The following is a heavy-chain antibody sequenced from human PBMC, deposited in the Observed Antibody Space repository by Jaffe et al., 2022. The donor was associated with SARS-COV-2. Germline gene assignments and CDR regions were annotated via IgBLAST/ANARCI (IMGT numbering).Heavy chain of an antibody. CDR2: ISSNGGST. Sequence: EVQLVESGGGLVQPGGSLRLSCAASGFTFSSYAMHWVRQAPGKGLEYVSAISSNGGSTYYANSVKGRFTISRDNSKNTLYLQMGSLRAEDMAVYYCARLSGYSYGPWDWGQGTLVTVSS. J-gene: IGHJ4*02. CDR1: GFTFSSYA. CDR3: ARLSGYSYGPWD. D-gene: IGHD5-18*01. V-gene: IGHV3-64*01.